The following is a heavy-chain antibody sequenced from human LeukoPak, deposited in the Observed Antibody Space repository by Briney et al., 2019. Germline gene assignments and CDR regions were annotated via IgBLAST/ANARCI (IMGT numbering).Heavy chain of an antibody. CDR2: ISGYNGYT. CDR1: GYTFSNYD. CDR3: ARVSPHRKMSYGNQNWFDT. V-gene: IGHV1-18*01. J-gene: IGHJ5*02. D-gene: IGHD3-16*01. Sequence: ASVKVSCKASGYTFSNYDINWVRQATGQGLEWMGWISGYNGYTKYAQKLQGRVTMTTDTSTSTAHMELRSLRSDDTAVYYCARVSPHRKMSYGNQNWFDTWGQGTLVTVSS.